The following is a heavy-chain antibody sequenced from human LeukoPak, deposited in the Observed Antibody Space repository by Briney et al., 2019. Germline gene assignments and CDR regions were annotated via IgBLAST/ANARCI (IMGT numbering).Heavy chain of an antibody. J-gene: IGHJ3*02. V-gene: IGHV1-69*04. CDR1: GGTFSSYA. CDR2: IIPILGIA. Sequence: SVKVSCEASGGTFSSYAISWVRQAPGQGLEWMGRIIPILGIANYAQKFQGRVTITADKSTSTAYMELSSLRSEDTAVYYCARDPVDIWGQGTMVTVSS. CDR3: ARDPVDI.